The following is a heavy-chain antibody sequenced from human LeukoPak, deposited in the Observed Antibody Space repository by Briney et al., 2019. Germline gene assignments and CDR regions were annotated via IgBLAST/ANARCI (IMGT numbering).Heavy chain of an antibody. CDR2: IYSDGST. Sequence: GGSLRLSCAASGFSVSNNFMSWVRQAPGKGLEWVSVIYSDGSTYGADSVRGRFTISRDKSKNTLYLQMDSLRAEDTAVYYCARDFDGGSTGFDCWGQGTLVTVSS. V-gene: IGHV3-53*01. CDR1: GFSVSNNF. CDR3: ARDFDGGSTGFDC. J-gene: IGHJ4*02. D-gene: IGHD3-9*01.